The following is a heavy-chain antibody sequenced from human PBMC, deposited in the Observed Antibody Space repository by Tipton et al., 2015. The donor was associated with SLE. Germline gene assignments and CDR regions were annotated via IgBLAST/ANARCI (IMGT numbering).Heavy chain of an antibody. Sequence: QLVQSGAEVKKPGSSVRVSCKASGDTFRNFALSWVRQAPGQGLEWMGGIIPTLGAPSYARNFQGRVTITADDSTSTVYMELNSLRSDDTAVYFCARRAPKLGPFDYWGQGALVTVSS. CDR1: GDTFRNFA. V-gene: IGHV1-69*01. CDR3: ARRAPKLGPFDY. J-gene: IGHJ4*02. D-gene: IGHD7-27*01. CDR2: IIPTLGAP.